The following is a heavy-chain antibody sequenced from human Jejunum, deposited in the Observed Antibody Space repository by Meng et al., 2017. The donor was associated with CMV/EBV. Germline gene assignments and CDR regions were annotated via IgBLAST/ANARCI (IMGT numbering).Heavy chain of an antibody. J-gene: IGHJ4*02. Sequence: IHWVRQAPGQGPEWMGLIKPDSGATNYAQNFRGRVTMTTDTSTTTAYMELSRLTSDDTAVYYCARVSDFYDSRGYLYDRLLDKWGQGTLVTVSS. CDR3: ARVSDFYDSRGYLYDRLLDK. CDR2: IKPDSGAT. V-gene: IGHV1-2*02. D-gene: IGHD3-22*01.